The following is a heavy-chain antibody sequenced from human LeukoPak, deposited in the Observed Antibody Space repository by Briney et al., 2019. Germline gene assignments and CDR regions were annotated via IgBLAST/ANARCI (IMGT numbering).Heavy chain of an antibody. CDR2: IYHSGST. V-gene: IGHV4-59*01. CDR3: ARTYYYGSGRYFDY. D-gene: IGHD3-10*01. Sequence: SESLSLTCTVSGGSINNYYWSWIRQPPGKGLEWIGYIYHSGSTTYNPSLKSRVTISVDTSKNQFSLKLSSVTAADTAIYYCARTYYYGSGRYFDYWGQGTLVTVSS. CDR1: GGSINNYY. J-gene: IGHJ4*02.